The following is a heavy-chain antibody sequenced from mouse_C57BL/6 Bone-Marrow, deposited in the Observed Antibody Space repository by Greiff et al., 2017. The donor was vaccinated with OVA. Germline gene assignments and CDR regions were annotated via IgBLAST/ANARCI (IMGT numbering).Heavy chain of an antibody. CDR2: IYPGDGDT. J-gene: IGHJ2*01. V-gene: IGHV1-82*01. CDR3: ARSDYSNHTLFDY. CDR1: GYAFSSSW. Sequence: QVQLQQSGPELVKPGASVKISCKASGYAFSSSWMNWVKQRPGKGLEWIGRIYPGDGDTNYNGKFKGKATLTADKSSSTAYMQLSSLTSEDSAVYFCARSDYSNHTLFDYWGQGTTLTVSS. D-gene: IGHD2-5*01.